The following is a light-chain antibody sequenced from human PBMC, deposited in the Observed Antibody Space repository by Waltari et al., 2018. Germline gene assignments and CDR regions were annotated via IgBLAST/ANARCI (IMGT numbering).Light chain of an antibody. CDR2: ESS. J-gene: IGKJ4*01. CDR3: QQRYKWPLT. V-gene: IGKV3-11*01. Sequence: EIVLTQSPATLSLSPGERATLSCRASQSVSTYLAWYQQRPGQPPRLLIYESSSRATGIPARFSGSGSVTDFTLTISSLEPEDFAVYYCQQRYKWPLTFGGGSKVEI. CDR1: QSVSTY.